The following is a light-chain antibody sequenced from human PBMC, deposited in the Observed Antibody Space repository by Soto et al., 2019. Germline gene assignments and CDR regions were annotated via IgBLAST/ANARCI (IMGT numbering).Light chain of an antibody. CDR2: GAS. CDR3: QQYGSSPET. CDR1: QSVRSAY. V-gene: IGKV3-20*01. J-gene: IGKJ2*01. Sequence: EIVLTQSPGTLSLSPGERATLSCRASQSVRSAYLAWYQQNPGQAPRVLIYGASSRATGIPDRFSGSGSGTDFTLTISRLEPEDFAVYYCQQYGSSPETFGQGTQLEIK.